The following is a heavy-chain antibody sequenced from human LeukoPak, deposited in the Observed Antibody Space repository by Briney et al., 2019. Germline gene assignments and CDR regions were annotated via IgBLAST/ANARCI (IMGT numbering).Heavy chain of an antibody. J-gene: IGHJ6*02. CDR1: GFTFDDYA. CDR2: ISWSSGSI. Sequence: GGSLRLSCAASGFTFDDYAMHWVRQAPGKGLEWVSGISWSSGSIGYADSVKGRFTISRDNAKNSLYLQMNSLRAEDTALYYCAKDMRSSPYGMDVWGQGTTVTVSS. CDR3: AKDMRSSPYGMDV. V-gene: IGHV3-9*01. D-gene: IGHD6-13*01.